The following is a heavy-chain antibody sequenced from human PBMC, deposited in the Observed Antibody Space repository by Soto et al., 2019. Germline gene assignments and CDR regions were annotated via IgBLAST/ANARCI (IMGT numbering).Heavy chain of an antibody. Sequence: EVRLVESGGGLVQPGGSLTLSCAASGFTFSSYWMTWVRQAPGKGLEWVANINQDGSEKYYMDSVKGRFTISRDNAKNSLILKLNGMRAEDTAVYYCARYRGRPYLRDTSYYDTSDLDYRMDVWGQRTTVTVSS. CDR2: INQDGSEK. CDR1: GFTFSSYW. V-gene: IGHV3-7*01. D-gene: IGHD3-22*01. J-gene: IGHJ6*02. CDR3: ARYRGRPYLRDTSYYDTSDLDYRMDV.